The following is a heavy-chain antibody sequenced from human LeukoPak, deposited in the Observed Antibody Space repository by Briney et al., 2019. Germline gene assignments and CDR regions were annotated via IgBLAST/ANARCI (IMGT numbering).Heavy chain of an antibody. CDR3: ARGLAAAGTRGPY. CDR2: ISSTGAYI. Sequence: GGSLRLSCAASGFTFSTYSMNWVRQAPGKGLEWVSSISSTGAYIYYADSLKGRFTISRDNAKNSLYLQMNSLRADDTAVYYCARGLAAAGTRGPYWGQGTLVTVSS. J-gene: IGHJ4*02. V-gene: IGHV3-21*01. D-gene: IGHD6-13*01. CDR1: GFTFSTYS.